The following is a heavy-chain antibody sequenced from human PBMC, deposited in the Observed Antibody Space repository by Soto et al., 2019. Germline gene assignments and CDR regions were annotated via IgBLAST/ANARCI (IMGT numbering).Heavy chain of an antibody. D-gene: IGHD7-27*01. CDR1: GGSMDSCNYY. CDR3: ARLDNTGAYQSFDY. Sequence: XXTLSLTFRVSGGSMDSCNYYWGFIRQPPGKDLEWIGAICYTGNTFYNPSLESRVSMSIDTSRKQFSLRLSSVIAADTAIYYCARLDNTGAYQSFDYWGQGTLVTVSS. CDR2: ICYTGNT. J-gene: IGHJ4*02. V-gene: IGHV4-39*01.